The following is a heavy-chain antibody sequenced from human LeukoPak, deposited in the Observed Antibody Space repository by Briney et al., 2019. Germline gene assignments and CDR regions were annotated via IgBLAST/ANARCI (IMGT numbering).Heavy chain of an antibody. V-gene: IGHV3-48*01. CDR3: AKPPKTIVLMVYAYGGYYFDY. CDR2: ISSSSSTI. CDR1: GFTFSSYS. D-gene: IGHD2-8*01. J-gene: IGHJ4*02. Sequence: GGSLRLSCAASGFTFSSYSMNWVRQAPGKGLEWVSYISSSSSTIYYADSVKGRFTISRDNSKNTLYLQMNSLRAEDTAVYYCAKPPKTIVLMVYAYGGYYFDYWGQGTLVTVSS.